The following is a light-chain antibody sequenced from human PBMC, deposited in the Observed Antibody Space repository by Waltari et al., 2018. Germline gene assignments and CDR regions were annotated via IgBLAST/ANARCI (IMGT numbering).Light chain of an antibody. V-gene: IGLV1-40*01. CDR1: SSNLGAGYD. CDR3: QSYDSSLGGSVV. J-gene: IGLJ2*01. Sequence: QSVLTQPPSVSGAPGQRVTISCTGSSSNLGAGYDVHWYQQVPGTAPKLLIYGGRDRATGFPGRVSGSKSGPSASLAITGLQGEDEAVYYCQSYDSSLGGSVVFGGGTQLTVL. CDR2: GGR.